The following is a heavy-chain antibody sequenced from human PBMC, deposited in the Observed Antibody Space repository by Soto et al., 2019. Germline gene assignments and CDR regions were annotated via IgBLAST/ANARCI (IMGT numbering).Heavy chain of an antibody. D-gene: IGHD3-10*01. CDR3: AKETYYYGSGSYDY. CDR1: GFTFSSYA. Sequence: EVQLLESGGGLVQPGGSLRLSCAASGFTFSSYAMSWVRQAPGKGLEWVSAISGSGGSTYYGDSVKGRFTISRDKSKNTLYLQMNSLRAEDTAVYYCAKETYYYGSGSYDYWGQGTLVTVSS. CDR2: ISGSGGST. J-gene: IGHJ4*02. V-gene: IGHV3-23*01.